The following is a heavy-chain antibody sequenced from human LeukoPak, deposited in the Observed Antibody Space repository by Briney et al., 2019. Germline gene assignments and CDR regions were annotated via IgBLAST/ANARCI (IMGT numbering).Heavy chain of an antibody. CDR3: VLGYYFDY. CDR2: ISGSGDNT. CDR1: GFTFSSYA. D-gene: IGHD3-22*01. J-gene: IGHJ4*02. Sequence: GGSLRLSCAASGFTFSSYAMHWVRQAPGKGLEWVSTISGSGDNTHYADSVKGRFTISRDNSKNTLYLQMSSLRAEDTAVYYCVLGYYFDYWGQGTLVTVSS. V-gene: IGHV3-23*01.